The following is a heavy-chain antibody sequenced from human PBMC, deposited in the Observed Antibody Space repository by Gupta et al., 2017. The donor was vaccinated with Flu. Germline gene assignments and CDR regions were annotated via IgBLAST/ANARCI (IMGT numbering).Heavy chain of an antibody. V-gene: IGHV1-2*02. J-gene: IGHJ4*02. D-gene: IGHD3-22*01. CDR1: GYTFTGYY. CDR2: INPNSGGT. Sequence: QVQLVQSGAEVKKPGASVKVSCKASGYTFTGYYMHWVRQAPGQGLEWMGWINPNSGGTNYAQKCQGRVTMTRDTSISTAYMELSRLRSEETAVYYCARDVYYDSSGPRWYFDYWGQGTLVTVSS. CDR3: ARDVYYDSSGPRWYFDY.